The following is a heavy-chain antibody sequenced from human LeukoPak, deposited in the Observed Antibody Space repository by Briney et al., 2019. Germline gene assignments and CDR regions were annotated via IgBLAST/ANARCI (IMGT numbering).Heavy chain of an antibody. Sequence: ASVKVSCKASGYTFTSYGISWVRQAPGQGLEWMGWISAYNGNTNYAQKLQGRVTMTTDTSTSTAYMELRSLRSDDTAVYYCARVKRVLRFLEWLSSDFDYWGQGTLVTVSS. CDR2: ISAYNGNT. CDR1: GYTFTSYG. CDR3: ARVKRVLRFLEWLSSDFDY. V-gene: IGHV1-18*01. J-gene: IGHJ4*02. D-gene: IGHD3-3*01.